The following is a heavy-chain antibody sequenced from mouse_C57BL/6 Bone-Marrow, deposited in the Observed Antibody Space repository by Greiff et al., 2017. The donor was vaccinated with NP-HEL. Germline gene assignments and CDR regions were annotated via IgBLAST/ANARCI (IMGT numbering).Heavy chain of an antibody. CDR3: ARYYYPFDY. CDR1: GYTFTSYW. D-gene: IGHD1-1*02. CDR2: IHPNSGST. J-gene: IGHJ2*01. Sequence: VQLQQPGAELVKPGASVKLSCKASGYTFTSYWMHWVKQRPGQGLEWIGMIHPNSGSTNYNEKFKSKATLNEDKSSRTATLQLSSLTSEDSAVYVCARYYYPFDYWGQGTTLTVSS. V-gene: IGHV1-64*01.